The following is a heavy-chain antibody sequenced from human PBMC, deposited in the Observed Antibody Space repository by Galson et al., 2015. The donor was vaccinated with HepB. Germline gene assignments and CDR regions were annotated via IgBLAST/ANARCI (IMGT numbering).Heavy chain of an antibody. Sequence: SVKVSCKASGYTFTSYGISWVRQAPGQGLEWMGWISAYNGNTNYAQKLQGRVTMTTDTSTSTAYMELRSLRSDDTAVYYCARVGRIAAAGSPWGYYFDYWGQGTLVTVSS. J-gene: IGHJ4*02. V-gene: IGHV1-18*04. CDR3: ARVGRIAAAGSPWGYYFDY. CDR1: GYTFTSYG. CDR2: ISAYNGNT. D-gene: IGHD6-13*01.